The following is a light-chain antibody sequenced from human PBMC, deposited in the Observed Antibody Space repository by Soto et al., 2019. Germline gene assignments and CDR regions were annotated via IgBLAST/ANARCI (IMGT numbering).Light chain of an antibody. CDR2: GTS. J-gene: IGKJ1*01. CDR3: QHYGSSRT. V-gene: IGKV3-20*01. Sequence: EIVLTQSPGTLSLSPGERATLSCRASQSVSSRYLGWYQQKPGQAPRLLIWGTSNRAGGIPDRFSGSGSGTEFTLTINRLAPEDFAVYYCQHYGSSRTFGQGTKVEIK. CDR1: QSVSSRY.